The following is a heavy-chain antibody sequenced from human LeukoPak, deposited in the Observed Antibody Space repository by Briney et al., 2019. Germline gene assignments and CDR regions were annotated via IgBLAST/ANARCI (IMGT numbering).Heavy chain of an antibody. Sequence: PSETLSLTCAVYGGSFSGYYWSWIRQPPGKGLEWIGEINHSGSTNYNPSLKSRVTISVDTSKNQFSLKLSSVTAADTAVYYCARGPGNYDFWSGYYKSYYYYMDVWGKGTTVTVSS. CDR3: ARGPGNYDFWSGYYKSYYYYMDV. D-gene: IGHD3-3*01. V-gene: IGHV4-34*01. J-gene: IGHJ6*03. CDR2: INHSGST. CDR1: GGSFSGYY.